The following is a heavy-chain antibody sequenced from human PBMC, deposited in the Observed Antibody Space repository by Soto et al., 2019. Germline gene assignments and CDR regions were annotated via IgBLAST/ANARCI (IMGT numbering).Heavy chain of an antibody. D-gene: IGHD1-1*01. V-gene: IGHV1-8*01. CDR1: GYTFTSFD. CDR2: MNPNSGYT. Sequence: QVQLVQSGAEVKKPGASVKVSCKASGYTFTSFDMNWVRQASGQGLEWMGWMNPNSGYTDHTQNFQGRVTMTWNTSITTAYMELSSLRSEDTAVYYCARAWTRARPKNSAGVHAFDIWGQGTMVTVSS. J-gene: IGHJ3*02. CDR3: ARAWTRARPKNSAGVHAFDI.